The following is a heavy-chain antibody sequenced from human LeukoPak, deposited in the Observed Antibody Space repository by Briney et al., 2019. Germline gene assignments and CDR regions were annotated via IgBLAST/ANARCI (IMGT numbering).Heavy chain of an antibody. CDR3: ARGGRRVSGSRPNYYYYGMDV. D-gene: IGHD1-26*01. CDR2: IYHSGST. V-gene: IGHV4-34*01. CDR1: GGSFSGYY. J-gene: IGHJ6*02. Sequence: SETLSLTCDVYGGSFSGYYWSWIRQPPGKGLEWIGEIYHSGSTNYNPSLKSRVTISLDMSKNQFSLNLSSVTAADTAMYYCARGGRRVSGSRPNYYYYGMDVWGQGTTVTVSS.